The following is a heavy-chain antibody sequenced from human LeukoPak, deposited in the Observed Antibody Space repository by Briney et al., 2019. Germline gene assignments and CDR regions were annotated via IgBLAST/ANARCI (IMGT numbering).Heavy chain of an antibody. Sequence: GASVKVSCKASGYTFTSYYVHWVRQAPGQGLEWMGLINPRGEDTDYAQKFQGRVTMTRDTSTSTVYMEESSLRSEDTAVYYCARVYCSGGSCYSRAAFDIWGQGTMVTVSS. CDR1: GYTFTSYY. V-gene: IGHV1-46*01. CDR2: INPRGEDT. CDR3: ARVYCSGGSCYSRAAFDI. D-gene: IGHD2-15*01. J-gene: IGHJ3*02.